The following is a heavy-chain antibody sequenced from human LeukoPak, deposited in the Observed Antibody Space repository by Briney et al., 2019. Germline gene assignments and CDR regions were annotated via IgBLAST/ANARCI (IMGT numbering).Heavy chain of an antibody. Sequence: GGSLRLSCAASGFTFSNAWMSWVRQAPGKGLEWVSAISGSGGSTYYADSVKGRFTISRDNSKNTLYLQMNSLRAEDTAVYYCAKDIDPVAGTPYYYYGMDVWGQGTTVTVSS. J-gene: IGHJ6*02. CDR2: ISGSGGST. CDR3: AKDIDPVAGTPYYYYGMDV. D-gene: IGHD6-19*01. CDR1: GFTFSNAW. V-gene: IGHV3-23*01.